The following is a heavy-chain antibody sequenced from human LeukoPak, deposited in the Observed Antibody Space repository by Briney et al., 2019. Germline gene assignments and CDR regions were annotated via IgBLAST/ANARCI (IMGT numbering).Heavy chain of an antibody. CDR3: VRGDNRDY. D-gene: IGHD2/OR15-2a*01. V-gene: IGHV3-21*06. Sequence: GGSLRLSCAASGFTFNNSTMNWVRQAPGMGLEWVSSINYNSGFKYYAASVTGRFTISRDNTKNSLYLQMDGLRADDTVVYYCVRGDNRDYWGQGTLVTVSS. CDR2: INYNSGFK. CDR1: GFTFNNST. J-gene: IGHJ4*02.